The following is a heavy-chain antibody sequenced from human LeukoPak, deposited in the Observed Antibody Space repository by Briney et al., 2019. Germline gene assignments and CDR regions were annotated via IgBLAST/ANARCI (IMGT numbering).Heavy chain of an antibody. CDR3: ARNPYQLLYPDAFDI. Sequence: SETLSLTCTVSGASITSHYWSWIRQSPGKGLEWLGYIYYTGSTNYNPSLESRVTILIDTSKTQFSLKLNSVTAADTAVYYCARNPYQLLYPDAFDIWGQGTMVTVSS. CDR1: GASITSHY. CDR2: IYYTGST. V-gene: IGHV4-59*08. D-gene: IGHD2-2*02. J-gene: IGHJ3*02.